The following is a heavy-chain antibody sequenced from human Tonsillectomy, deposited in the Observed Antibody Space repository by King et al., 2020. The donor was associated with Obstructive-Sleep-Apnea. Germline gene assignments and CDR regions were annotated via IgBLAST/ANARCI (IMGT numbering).Heavy chain of an antibody. V-gene: IGHV3-30-3*01. D-gene: IGHD3-22*01. J-gene: IGHJ4*02. CDR3: ARGDYYDSSFYRVAFDY. CDR1: GFSFSTYV. CDR2: ISYDGSNK. Sequence: VQLVESGGGVVQPGRSLRLSCAASGFSFSTYVMHWVRQAPGKGLEWVADISYDGSNKYYADSLKGRFTISRDNSKNTLYLQMNSLRADDTAVYYCARGDYYDSSFYRVAFDYWGQGTLVTVSS.